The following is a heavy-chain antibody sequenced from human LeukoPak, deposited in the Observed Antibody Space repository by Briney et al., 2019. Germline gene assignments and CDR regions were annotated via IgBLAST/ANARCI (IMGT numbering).Heavy chain of an antibody. Sequence: GESLRLSRAASGFTVSANYMSWVRQAPGKGLEWVSVLYSSGGTNYADSVKGRFTISRDNSGNTLDLQMNSLRAEDTAVYHCAAKGNGYSGSYVFAHWGQGTLVTVSS. CDR3: AAKGNGYSGSYVFAH. CDR2: LYSSGGT. D-gene: IGHD1-26*01. J-gene: IGHJ4*02. CDR1: GFTVSANY. V-gene: IGHV3-66*01.